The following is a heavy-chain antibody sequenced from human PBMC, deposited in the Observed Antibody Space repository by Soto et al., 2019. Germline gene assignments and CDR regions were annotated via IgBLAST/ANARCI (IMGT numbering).Heavy chain of an antibody. CDR3: ARGRLPDY. Sequence: SETLSLTCAVYGGSFSGYYWSWIRQPPGKGLEWIGEINHSGSTNYNPSLKSRVTISVDTSKNQFSLKLSSVTAADAAVYYCARGRLPDYWGQGTLVTVSS. CDR1: GGSFSGYY. J-gene: IGHJ4*02. V-gene: IGHV4-34*01. CDR2: INHSGST.